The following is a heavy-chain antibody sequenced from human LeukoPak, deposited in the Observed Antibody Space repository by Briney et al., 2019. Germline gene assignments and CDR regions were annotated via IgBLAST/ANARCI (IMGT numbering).Heavy chain of an antibody. Sequence: SETLSLTCTVSGGSISSYYWSWIRQPPGKGLEWIGYIYYSGSTNYNPSLKSRVTISVDPSKNQFSLKLSSVTAADTAVYYCAIYYSGYPPRYFDYWGQGTLVTVSS. D-gene: IGHD5-12*01. J-gene: IGHJ4*02. CDR3: AIYYSGYPPRYFDY. CDR2: IYYSGST. CDR1: GGSISSYY. V-gene: IGHV4-59*01.